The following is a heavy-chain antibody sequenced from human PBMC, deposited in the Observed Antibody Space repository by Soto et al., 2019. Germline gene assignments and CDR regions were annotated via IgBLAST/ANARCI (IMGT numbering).Heavy chain of an antibody. CDR3: AKDRGQDYYYGMDV. Sequence: GGSLRLSCAASGFTFDDYAMHWVRQAPGKGLEWVSLISWDGGSTYYADSVKGRFTISRDNSKNSLYLQMNSLRAEDTALYYCAKDRGQDYYYGMDVWGQGTTVTVSS. V-gene: IGHV3-43D*03. CDR1: GFTFDDYA. CDR2: ISWDGGST. J-gene: IGHJ6*02.